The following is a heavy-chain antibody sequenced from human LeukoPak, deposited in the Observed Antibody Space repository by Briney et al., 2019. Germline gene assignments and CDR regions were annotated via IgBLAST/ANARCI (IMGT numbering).Heavy chain of an antibody. D-gene: IGHD2-15*01. V-gene: IGHV4-39*01. CDR1: GGSISSSSYY. CDR2: IYYSGST. CDR3: VRHGGGYCSGGSCYVDY. J-gene: IGHJ4*02. Sequence: SETLSLTCTVSGGSISSSSYYWGWIRQPPGKGLEWIGSIYYSGSTYYKPSLKSLVTISVDTSKNQFSLKVTSVTAADTAVYYCVRHGGGYCSGGSCYVDYWGQGTLVTVSS.